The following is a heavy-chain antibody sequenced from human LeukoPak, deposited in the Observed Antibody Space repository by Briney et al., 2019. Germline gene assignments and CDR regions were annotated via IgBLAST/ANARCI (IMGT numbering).Heavy chain of an antibody. CDR3: ARDRSGSYSSFDY. D-gene: IGHD1-26*01. CDR1: GGSISNYY. V-gene: IGHV4-59*01. CDR2: IYYSGST. Sequence: PSETLSLTCTVSGGSISNYYWSWIRQPPGKGLEWTGYIYYSGSTNYNPSLKSRVTISVDTSKNQFSLKLSSVTAADTAVYYCARDRSGSYSSFDYWGQGTLVTVSS. J-gene: IGHJ4*02.